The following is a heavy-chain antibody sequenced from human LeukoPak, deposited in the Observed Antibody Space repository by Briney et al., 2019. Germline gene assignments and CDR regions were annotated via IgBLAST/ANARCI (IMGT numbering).Heavy chain of an antibody. CDR3: ARHLRGEQQLSGFDY. Sequence: SETLSLTCTVSGDSISSYYWSWIRQSPGKGLEWIGYIYYSGSTNYNPSLKSRVTISVDTSKNQFSLKLSSVTAADTAMYYCARHLRGEQQLSGFDYWGQGTPVTVSS. V-gene: IGHV4-59*01. J-gene: IGHJ4*02. CDR1: GDSISSYY. CDR2: IYYSGST. D-gene: IGHD6-13*01.